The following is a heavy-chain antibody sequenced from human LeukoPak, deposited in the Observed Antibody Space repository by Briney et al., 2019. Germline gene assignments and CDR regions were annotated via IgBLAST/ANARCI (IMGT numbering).Heavy chain of an antibody. D-gene: IGHD6-13*01. V-gene: IGHV4-59*01. J-gene: IGHJ2*01. CDR2: IYYTGNT. CDR1: GGSISNYY. CDR3: ARVYYSNSYDYWYFDL. Sequence: SETLSLTCTVSGGSISNYYWNWIRQPPGKGLEWIGYIYYTGNTNYNPSLKSRVTISVDTSKNQFSLKLTSVTAAGTAVYYCARVYYSNSYDYWYFDLWGRGTLVTVSS.